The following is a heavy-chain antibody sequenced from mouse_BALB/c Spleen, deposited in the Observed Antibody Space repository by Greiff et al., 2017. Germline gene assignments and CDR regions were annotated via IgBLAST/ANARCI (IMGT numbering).Heavy chain of an antibody. CDR3: ARRGSTMTTYYAMDY. CDR2: ISSGGST. D-gene: IGHD2-4*01. CDR1: GFTFSSYA. Sequence: EVKLVESGGGLVKPGGSLKLSCAASGFTFSSYAMSWVRQTPEKRLEWVASISSGGSTYYPDSVKGRFTISRDNARNILYLQMSSLRSEDTAMYYCARRGSTMTTYYAMDYWGQGTSVTVSS. J-gene: IGHJ4*01. V-gene: IGHV5-6-5*01.